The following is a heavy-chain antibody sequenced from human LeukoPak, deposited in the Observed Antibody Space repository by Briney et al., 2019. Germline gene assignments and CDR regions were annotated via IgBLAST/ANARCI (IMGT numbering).Heavy chain of an antibody. V-gene: IGHV3-23*01. CDR1: GGSFSGYY. CDR2: ISGSGGST. J-gene: IGHJ6*02. CDR3: AKDYSGYSSSWYGGSLDYYYGMDV. D-gene: IGHD6-13*01. Sequence: TSETLSLTCAVYGGSFSGYYWSWVRQAPGKGLEWVSAISGSGGSTYYADSVKGRFTISRDNSKNTLYLQMNSLRAEDTAVYYCAKDYSGYSSSWYGGSLDYYYGMDVWGQGTTVAVSS.